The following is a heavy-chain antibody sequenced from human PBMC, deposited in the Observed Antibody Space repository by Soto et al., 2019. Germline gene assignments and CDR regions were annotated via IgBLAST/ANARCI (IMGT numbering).Heavy chain of an antibody. D-gene: IGHD2-15*01. CDR3: ERDNRKVEGRYCSDGSCYEDAFDI. Sequence: EVQLVESGGGLVQPGGSLRLSCAASGFTVSSNYMSWVRQAPGKGLEWVSVIYSGGSTYYADSVKGRFTISRDNSKNTLYLQMNSLRAEDTAVYYCERDNRKVEGRYCSDGSCYEDAFDIWGQGAMVTVSS. CDR2: IYSGGST. V-gene: IGHV3-66*01. J-gene: IGHJ3*02. CDR1: GFTVSSNY.